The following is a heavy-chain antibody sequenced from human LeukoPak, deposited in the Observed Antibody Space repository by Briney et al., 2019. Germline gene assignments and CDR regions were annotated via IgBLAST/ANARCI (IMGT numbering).Heavy chain of an antibody. V-gene: IGHV3-7*01. CDR1: GFTFSNYW. Sequence: GGSLRLSCAASGFTFSNYWMTWVRQAPGKGLEWVASIKFDGSEKYYVDSEKGRFTISRDNAKNSLYLQMNSLRAEDTALYYCARDHTDPGLFFDSWGQGTLVTVSS. J-gene: IGHJ4*02. CDR2: IKFDGSEK. CDR3: ARDHTDPGLFFDS. D-gene: IGHD2-21*01.